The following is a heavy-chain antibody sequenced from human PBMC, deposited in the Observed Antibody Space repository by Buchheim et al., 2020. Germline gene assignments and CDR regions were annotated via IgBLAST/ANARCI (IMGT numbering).Heavy chain of an antibody. Sequence: QVQLVESGGGVVQPGRSLRLSCAASGFTFSSYGMHWVRQAPGKGLEWVAVISYDGSNKYYADSVKGRFTISRDNSKNTLYLQMNSLRAEDTAVYYCAKRQGSTVMDVWGQGTT. D-gene: IGHD4-17*01. CDR1: GFTFSSYG. CDR2: ISYDGSNK. J-gene: IGHJ6*02. V-gene: IGHV3-30*18. CDR3: AKRQGSTVMDV.